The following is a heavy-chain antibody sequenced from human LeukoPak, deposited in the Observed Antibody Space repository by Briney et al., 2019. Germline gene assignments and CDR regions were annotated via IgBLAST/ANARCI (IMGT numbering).Heavy chain of an antibody. J-gene: IGHJ4*02. D-gene: IGHD6-19*01. CDR3: ARGPEQWLPPFDY. V-gene: IGHV1-2*06. CDR2: INPNSGGT. CDR1: GYTFTGYY. Sequence: ASVKVSCKASGYTFTGYYMHWVRQAPGQGLEWMGRINPNSGGTNHAQKFQGRVTMTRDTSISTAYMELSRLRSDDTAVYYCARGPEQWLPPFDYWGQGTLVTVSS.